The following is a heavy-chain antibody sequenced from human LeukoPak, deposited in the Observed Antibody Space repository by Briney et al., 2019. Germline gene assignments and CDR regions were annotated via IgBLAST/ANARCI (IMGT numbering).Heavy chain of an antibody. CDR1: GYTFTGYY. CDR3: ARGGTYYDFWSGYRYFDY. CDR2: INPNSGGT. J-gene: IGHJ4*02. V-gene: IGHV1-2*02. Sequence: ASVKVSCKASGYTFTGYYMHWVRQAPGQGLEWMGWINPNSGGTNYAQKFQGRVTVTRDTSISTAYMELSRLRSDDTAVYYCARGGTYYDFWSGYRYFDYWGQGTLVTVSS. D-gene: IGHD3-3*01.